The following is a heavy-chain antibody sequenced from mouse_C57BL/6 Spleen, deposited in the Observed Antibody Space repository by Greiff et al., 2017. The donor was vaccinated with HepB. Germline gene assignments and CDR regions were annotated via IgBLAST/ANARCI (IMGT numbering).Heavy chain of an antibody. CDR3: ARSGIGDSSGYWY. Sequence: QVQLQQPGAELVMPGASVKLSCKASGYTFTSYWMHWVKQRPGQGLEWIGEIDPSDSYTNYNQKFKGKSTLTVDKSSSTAYMQLSSLTPEDSAVYYCARSGIGDSSGYWYWGQGTTLTVSS. CDR1: GYTFTSYW. J-gene: IGHJ2*01. CDR2: IDPSDSYT. D-gene: IGHD3-2*02. V-gene: IGHV1-69*01.